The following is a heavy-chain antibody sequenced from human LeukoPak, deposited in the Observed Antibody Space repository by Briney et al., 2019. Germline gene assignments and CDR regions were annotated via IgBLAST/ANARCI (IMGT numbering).Heavy chain of an antibody. CDR1: GYTFTSYG. D-gene: IGHD2-2*01. CDR3: ARPLDCSSTSCYSVNWFDP. CDR2: ISAYNGNT. Sequence: ASVKVSCKASGYTFTSYGISWGRQAPGQGLEWMGWISAYNGNTHYAQKLKGRVTMTTEPSTSTAYMELRSLRSDDTAVYYCARPLDCSSTSCYSVNWFDPWGQGTLVTVSS. V-gene: IGHV1-18*01. J-gene: IGHJ5*02.